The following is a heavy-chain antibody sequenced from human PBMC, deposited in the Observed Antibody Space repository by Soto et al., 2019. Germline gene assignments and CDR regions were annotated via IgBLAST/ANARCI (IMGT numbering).Heavy chain of an antibody. CDR2: IVVGSGNT. V-gene: IGHV1-58*01. D-gene: IGHD1-26*01. Sequence: GASVKVSCKASGFTFTSSAVHWVRQARGQRLEWIGWIVVGSGNTNYAQKFQERVTITRDMSTSTAYMELSSLRSEDTAVYYCAADIVGATNFDYWGQGTLVTVSS. CDR3: AADIVGATNFDY. CDR1: GFTFTSSA. J-gene: IGHJ4*02.